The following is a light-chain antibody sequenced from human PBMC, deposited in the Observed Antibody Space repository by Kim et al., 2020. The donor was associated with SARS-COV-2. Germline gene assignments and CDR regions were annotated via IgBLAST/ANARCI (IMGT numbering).Light chain of an antibody. CDR3: GTWDNSLSADYV. CDR1: SSNIGNNY. CDR2: DNN. V-gene: IGLV1-51*01. J-gene: IGLJ1*01. Sequence: KVTISCSGGSSNIGNNYVSWYQQLPGTAPKLLIYDNNKRPSGIPDRFSGSKSGTSATLGITGLQTGDEADYYCGTWDNSLSADYVFGSGTKGHRP.